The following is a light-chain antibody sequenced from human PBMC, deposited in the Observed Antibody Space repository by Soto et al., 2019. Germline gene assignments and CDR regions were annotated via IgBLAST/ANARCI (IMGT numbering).Light chain of an antibody. V-gene: IGKV3-20*01. Sequence: EIGVTQAQGTLYFSTGERASLSCRARQSFSSNSLAWYQQKPGQAPRLLIYGASSRASDIPDRFSGSGSGPDFTLIIIRLEPEDCAMYYCQQYGSPPFTFGPGTKVDVK. CDR1: QSFSSNS. CDR3: QQYGSPPFT. CDR2: GAS. J-gene: IGKJ3*01.